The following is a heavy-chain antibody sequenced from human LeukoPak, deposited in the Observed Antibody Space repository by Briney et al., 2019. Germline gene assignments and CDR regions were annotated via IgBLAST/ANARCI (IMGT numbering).Heavy chain of an antibody. CDR2: INPSGGST. D-gene: IGHD1-1*01. J-gene: IGHJ3*02. CDR3: VTKPLDFDI. V-gene: IGHV1-46*01. Sequence: ASVKLSCKASGYTFTSYDMHWVRQAPGQGFEWMGIINPSGGSTSYAQKFQGRVTMTRDTSTSTVYMELSSLRSEDTAVYYCVTKPLDFDIWGQGTMVTVSS. CDR1: GYTFTSYD.